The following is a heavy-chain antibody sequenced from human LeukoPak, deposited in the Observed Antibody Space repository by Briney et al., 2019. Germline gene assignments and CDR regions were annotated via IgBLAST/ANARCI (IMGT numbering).Heavy chain of an antibody. CDR2: ISSRGNTI. CDR1: GFTFSSYE. CDR3: ARAGLGYCSSSSCLNWFDP. V-gene: IGHV3-48*03. J-gene: IGHJ5*02. D-gene: IGHD2-2*01. Sequence: GGSLRLSCAASGFTFSSYEMNWVRQAPGKGLEWVSYISSRGNTIYYADPVKGRFTISRDNAKNSLYLQMNSLRAEDTAIYYCARAGLGYCSSSSCLNWFDPWGQGTLVTVSS.